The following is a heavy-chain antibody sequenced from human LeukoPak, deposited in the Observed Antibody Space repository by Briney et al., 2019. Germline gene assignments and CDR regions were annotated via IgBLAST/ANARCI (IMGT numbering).Heavy chain of an antibody. Sequence: KPSETLSLTCTVSGGSISSYYWSWIRQPPGKGLEWIGYIHYSGSTNYNSSLKSRVTISVDTSKNQFSLKLSSVTAADTAVYYCARAICSGGSCYRADFDYWGQGTLVTVSS. CDR1: GGSISSYY. J-gene: IGHJ4*02. CDR3: ARAICSGGSCYRADFDY. CDR2: IHYSGST. V-gene: IGHV4-59*01. D-gene: IGHD2-15*01.